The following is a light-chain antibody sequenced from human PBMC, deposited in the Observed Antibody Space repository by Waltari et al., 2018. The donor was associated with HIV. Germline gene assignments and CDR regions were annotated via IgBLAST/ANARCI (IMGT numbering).Light chain of an antibody. Sequence: SALTQPASVSGSPGQPITISCTGTSSNVGSDGLVSWYQQHPGEAPKLIIYEVTKRPSGVSNRFSGSKSGNTASLTISGLQAEDEADYYCCSCPRSGIRYVFGTGTKVTVL. J-gene: IGLJ1*01. V-gene: IGLV2-23*02. CDR3: CSCPRSGIRYV. CDR1: SSNVGSDGL. CDR2: EVT.